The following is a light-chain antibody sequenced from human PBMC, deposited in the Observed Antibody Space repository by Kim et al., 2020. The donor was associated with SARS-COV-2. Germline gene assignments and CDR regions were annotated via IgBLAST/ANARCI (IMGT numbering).Light chain of an antibody. CDR2: VNGDGSH. V-gene: IGLV4-69*01. CDR1: SGHFNFA. J-gene: IGLJ2*01. Sequence: QLVLTQSPSASASLGASVNLSCSLTSGHFNFAIAWLQQRPEKVPRYLMKVNGDGSHNKGDGIPHRFSGTSSGAERCLTISSLQSDDEADYYCLTWDTGIVVFGGGTQLTVL. CDR3: LTWDTGIVV.